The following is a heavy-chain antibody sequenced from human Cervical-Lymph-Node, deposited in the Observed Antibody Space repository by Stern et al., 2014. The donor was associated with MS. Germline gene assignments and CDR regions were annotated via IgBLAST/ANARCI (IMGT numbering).Heavy chain of an antibody. J-gene: IGHJ2*01. V-gene: IGHV4-31*03. CDR3: ARDRRTGDDPYWYFDL. CDR2: IYYSGST. D-gene: IGHD7-27*01. CDR1: GGSISSGGYY. Sequence: QLQLQESGPGLVKPSQTLSLTCTVSGGSISSGGYYWSWIRQHPGKGLEWIGDIYYSGSTYYNPSLKSRVTISVDTSKNQFSLKLSSVTAADTAVYYCARDRRTGDDPYWYFDLWGRGTLVTVSS.